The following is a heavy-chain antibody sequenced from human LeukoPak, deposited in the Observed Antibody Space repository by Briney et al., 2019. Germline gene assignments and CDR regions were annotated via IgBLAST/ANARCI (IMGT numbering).Heavy chain of an antibody. D-gene: IGHD2-15*01. Sequence: GGSLGLSCVASGFSLSGYWMYWVRQAPGKGLMYISRNNGDGSTTNYADVVKGRFTMSRDNVKNTLYLQMNSLRVEDTAVYYCARDPRNVGLAPWGQGTLVTVSS. V-gene: IGHV3-74*01. J-gene: IGHJ5*02. CDR3: ARDPRNVGLAP. CDR2: NNGDGSTT. CDR1: GFSLSGYW.